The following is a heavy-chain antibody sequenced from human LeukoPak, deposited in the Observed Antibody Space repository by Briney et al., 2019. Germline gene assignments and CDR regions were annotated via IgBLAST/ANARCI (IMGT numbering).Heavy chain of an antibody. CDR1: GFTFSSYW. Sequence: PGGSLRLSCAASGFTFSSYWMHWVRQAPGKGLVWVSRINSDGSSTNYADSVKGRFTISRDNAKNTLYLQMNSLRAEDTAVYYCARAYYYGSGRLGEIDYWGQGTLVTVSS. CDR2: INSDGSST. V-gene: IGHV3-74*01. CDR3: ARAYYYGSGRLGEIDY. J-gene: IGHJ4*02. D-gene: IGHD3-10*01.